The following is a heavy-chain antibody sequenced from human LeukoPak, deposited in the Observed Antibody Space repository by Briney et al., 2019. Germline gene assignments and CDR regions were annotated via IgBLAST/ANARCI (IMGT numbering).Heavy chain of an antibody. D-gene: IGHD6-13*01. V-gene: IGHV4-4*09. J-gene: IGHJ6*03. CDR3: ARRMAAAGTALYYYYYMDV. Sequence: SETLSLTCTVSGGSISSYYWSWIRQPPGKGLEWIGYIYTSGSTNYNPSLKSRVTISVDTSKNQFSLKLSSVTAADTAVYYCARRMAAAGTALYYYYYMDVWGKGTTVTVSS. CDR1: GGSISSYY. CDR2: IYTSGST.